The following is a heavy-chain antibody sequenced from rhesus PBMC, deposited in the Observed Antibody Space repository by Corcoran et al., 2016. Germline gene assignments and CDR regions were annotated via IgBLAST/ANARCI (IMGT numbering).Heavy chain of an antibody. Sequence: QVKLQQWGEGLVKPSETLSLTCAVYGGSISGYYWSWIRQPPGKGLEWIGNIDGNSARTNYHPSLQNRVTITKGTAKSQFSLKLSCVTAADTAGYYCATTGTGTIYYGLDSWGQGVVVTVSS. CDR1: GGSISGYY. CDR3: ATTGTGTIYYGLDS. J-gene: IGHJ6*01. CDR2: IDGNSART. D-gene: IGHD1-26*01. V-gene: IGHV4-73*01.